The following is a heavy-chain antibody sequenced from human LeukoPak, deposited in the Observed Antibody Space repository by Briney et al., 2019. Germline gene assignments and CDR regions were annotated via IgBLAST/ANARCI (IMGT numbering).Heavy chain of an antibody. D-gene: IGHD3-9*01. CDR2: INAGNGNT. V-gene: IGHV1-3*01. Sequence: VASVKVSCTASGYTFTSYAMHWVRQAPGQRLEWMGWINAGNGNTKYSQKFQGRVTITRDTSASTAYMELSSLRSEDTAVYYCARDHHYDILTGYYPGDYWGQGTLVTVSS. CDR3: ARDHHYDILTGYYPGDY. J-gene: IGHJ4*02. CDR1: GYTFTSYA.